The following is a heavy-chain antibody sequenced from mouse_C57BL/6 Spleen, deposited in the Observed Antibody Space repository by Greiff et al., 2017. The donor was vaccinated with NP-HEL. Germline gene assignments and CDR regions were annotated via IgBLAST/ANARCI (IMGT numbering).Heavy chain of an antibody. CDR1: GYSITSGYD. Sequence: DVKLQESGPGMVKPSQSLSLTCTVTGYSITSGYDWHWIRHFPGNKLEWMGYISYSGSTNYNPSLKSRISITHDTSKNHFFLKLNSVTTEDTATYYCARAGDWAWFAYWGQGTLVTVSA. CDR2: ISYSGST. D-gene: IGHD4-1*01. V-gene: IGHV3-1*01. J-gene: IGHJ3*01. CDR3: ARAGDWAWFAY.